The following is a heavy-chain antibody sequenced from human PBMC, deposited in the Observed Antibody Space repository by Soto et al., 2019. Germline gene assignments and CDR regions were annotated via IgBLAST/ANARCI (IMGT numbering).Heavy chain of an antibody. V-gene: IGHV4-34*01. CDR2: INHSGST. J-gene: IGHJ4*02. D-gene: IGHD3-10*01. CDR3: ARGESGWFGELLNLDY. CDR1: GGSFSGYY. Sequence: SETLSLTCAVYGGSFSGYYWSWIRQPPGKGLEWIGEINHSGSTNYNPSLKSRVTISVDTSKNQFSLKLSSVTAADTAVYYCARGESGWFGELLNLDYWGQGTLVTVSS.